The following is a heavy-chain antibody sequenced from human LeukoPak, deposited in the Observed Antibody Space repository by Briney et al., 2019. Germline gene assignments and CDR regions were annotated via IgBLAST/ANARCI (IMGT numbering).Heavy chain of an antibody. V-gene: IGHV1-58*01. CDR1: GFTFTISA. CDR3: AADGSDFWSGYPYYFDY. Sequence: GASVTVSFTASGFTFTISAVQWVRQARGQRLEWIGWIVVGSGNTNYAQKFQERVTITRDMSTSTAYMELSSLRSEDTAVYYCAADGSDFWSGYPYYFDYWGQGTLVTVSS. CDR2: IVVGSGNT. J-gene: IGHJ4*02. D-gene: IGHD3-3*01.